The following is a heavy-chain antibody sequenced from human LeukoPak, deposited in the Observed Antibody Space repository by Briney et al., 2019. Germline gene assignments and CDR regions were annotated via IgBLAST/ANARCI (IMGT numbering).Heavy chain of an antibody. Sequence: PLASVKASCKASGYTFTGYYMHWVRQAPGQGLEWMGWINPNSGGANYAQKFQGRVTMTRDTSISTAYMELSRLRSDDTAVYYCARDYAGYFNWLFPPYYYYGMDVWGQGTTVTVSS. J-gene: IGHJ6*02. CDR1: GYTFTGYY. D-gene: IGHD3-9*01. CDR3: ARDYAGYFNWLFPPYYYYGMDV. V-gene: IGHV1-2*02. CDR2: INPNSGGA.